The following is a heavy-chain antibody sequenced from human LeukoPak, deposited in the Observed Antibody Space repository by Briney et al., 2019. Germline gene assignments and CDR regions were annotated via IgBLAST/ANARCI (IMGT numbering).Heavy chain of an antibody. Sequence: GGSLRLSCAASGFTFSNAWMSWVRQAPGKGLEWVANIKQDGSEKYYVDSVKGRFTISRDNAKNSLYLQMNSLRAEDTAVYYCARDESVEEKANWGQGTLVTVSS. J-gene: IGHJ4*02. D-gene: IGHD2-15*01. CDR3: ARDESVEEKAN. CDR2: IKQDGSEK. V-gene: IGHV3-7*01. CDR1: GFTFSNAW.